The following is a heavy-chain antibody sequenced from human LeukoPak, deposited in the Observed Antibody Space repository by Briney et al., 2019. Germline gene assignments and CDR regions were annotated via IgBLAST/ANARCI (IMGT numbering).Heavy chain of an antibody. CDR1: GYTFTNYW. Sequence: GESLKVSCKGSGYTFTNYWIGWVRQMPGKGLEFMGIIYPGDSDTRYSPSFQGQVTISVDKSINTAYLQWSSLKASDSAMYYCARAGYSNRWDGVDYWGQGTLVTVSS. CDR2: IYPGDSDT. CDR3: ARAGYSNRWDGVDY. V-gene: IGHV5-51*01. D-gene: IGHD2/OR15-2a*01. J-gene: IGHJ4*02.